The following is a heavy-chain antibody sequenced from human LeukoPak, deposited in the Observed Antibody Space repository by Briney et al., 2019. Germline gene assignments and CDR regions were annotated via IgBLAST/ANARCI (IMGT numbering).Heavy chain of an antibody. J-gene: IGHJ4*02. CDR1: GFIFDDYA. Sequence: GGSLKLSCAAPGFIFDDYAIHWVRQAPGKGLEWVSLISGDGGSTFYADSVKGRFTISRDSSKNSLYLQMSSLRSEDTALYYCARESERSGWYDYWGQGTLVTVSS. V-gene: IGHV3-43*02. CDR2: ISGDGGST. CDR3: ARESERSGWYDY. D-gene: IGHD6-19*01.